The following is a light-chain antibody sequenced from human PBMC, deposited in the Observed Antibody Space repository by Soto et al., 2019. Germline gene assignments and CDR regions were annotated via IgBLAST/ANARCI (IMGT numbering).Light chain of an antibody. J-gene: IGKJ4*01. Sequence: EIVLTQSPDTLSVSPGDRFTLSCMASQSVDINLAWYQQRPRQSPRLLIYATSSRASDVPARFSGTGSGTEFTLTIASLQAEDFAIYYCQQYNHWPRRLSFGGGTKVDVK. CDR2: ATS. CDR1: QSVDIN. V-gene: IGKV3-15*01. CDR3: QQYNHWPRRLS.